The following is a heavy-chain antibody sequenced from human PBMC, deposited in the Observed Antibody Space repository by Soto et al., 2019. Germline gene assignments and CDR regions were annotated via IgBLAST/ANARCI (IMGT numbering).Heavy chain of an antibody. V-gene: IGHV4-39*01. CDR2: IYYSGST. CDR3: ARQIRKGATMRGVDY. Sequence: QLQLQESGPGLVKPSETLSLTCTVSGGSISSSTYYWGWIRQPPGKGLEWIGSIYYSGSTYYYPSLKSRVTISVDTSKNQFSLNLSSVTAADTAVYYCARQIRKGATMRGVDYWGQGTLVTVSS. D-gene: IGHD1-26*01. CDR1: GGSISSSTYY. J-gene: IGHJ4*02.